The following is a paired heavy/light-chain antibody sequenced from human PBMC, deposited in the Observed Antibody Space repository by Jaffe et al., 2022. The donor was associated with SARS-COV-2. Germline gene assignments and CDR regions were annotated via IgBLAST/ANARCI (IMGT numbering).Light chain of an antibody. CDR2: DAS. CDR1: QSVSSY. Sequence: EIVLTQSPATLSLSPGERATLSCRASQSVSSYLAWYQQKPGQAPRLLIYDASNRATGIPARFSGSGSGTDFTLTISSLEPEDFAVYYCQQRSNWPPEGTFGQGTKLEIK. J-gene: IGKJ2*02. V-gene: IGKV3-11*01. CDR3: QQRSNWPPEGT.
Heavy chain of an antibody. V-gene: IGHV1-69*01. CDR2: IIPIFGTA. CDR1: GGTFSSYA. Sequence: QVQLVQSGAEVKKPGSSVKVSCKASGGTFSSYAISWVRQAPGQGLEWMGGIIPIFGTANYAQKFQGRVTITADESTSTAYMELSSLRSEDTAVYYCARYPHRTMVRGVIITGYFDYWGQGTLVTVSS. J-gene: IGHJ4*02. CDR3: ARYPHRTMVRGVIITGYFDY. D-gene: IGHD3-10*01.